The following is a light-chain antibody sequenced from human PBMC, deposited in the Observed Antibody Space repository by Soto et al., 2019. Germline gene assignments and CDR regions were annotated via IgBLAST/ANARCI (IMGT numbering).Light chain of an antibody. J-gene: IGKJ4*01. CDR1: QSVSSSD. CDR3: QQYDSAPLP. Sequence: EIVLTQYQGTLSLSPGERATLSCRSSQSVSSSDLAWYQQKPGQAPRLLIYGESSRATGIPDRFSGSGSGTDFTLTISRLEPEDFAVYYCQQYDSAPLPFGGGTNVEIK. V-gene: IGKV3-20*01. CDR2: GES.